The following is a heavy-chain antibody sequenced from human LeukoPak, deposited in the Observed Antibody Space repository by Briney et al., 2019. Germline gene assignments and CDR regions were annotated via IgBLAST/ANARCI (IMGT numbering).Heavy chain of an antibody. Sequence: PSETLSLTCTVSGGSISSYYWSWIRQPQGKGLEWIGYIDYSGSTNYNPSLKSRVTISVDTSKNQFSLKLSSVTAADTAVYYCARGPGYYDILQYYYGMDVWGKGTTVTVSS. CDR2: IDYSGST. J-gene: IGHJ6*01. V-gene: IGHV4-59*01. D-gene: IGHD3-9*01. CDR3: ARGPGYYDILQYYYGMDV. CDR1: GGSISSYY.